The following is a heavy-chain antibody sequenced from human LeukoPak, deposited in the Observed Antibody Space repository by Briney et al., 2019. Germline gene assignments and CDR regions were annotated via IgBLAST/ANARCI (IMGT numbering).Heavy chain of an antibody. D-gene: IGHD6-13*01. CDR1: GFTFSSYA. V-gene: IGHV3-30*10. CDR2: ISYDGSNK. CDR3: AREGYSSSRDY. J-gene: IGHJ4*01. Sequence: RAGGSLRLSCAASGFTFSSYAMHWVRQAPGKGLEWVAVISYDGSNKYYTDSVKGRFTITRDNSKNTLYLQMNRLRAEDTVVYYCAREGYSSSRDYWGQGTLVTVSS.